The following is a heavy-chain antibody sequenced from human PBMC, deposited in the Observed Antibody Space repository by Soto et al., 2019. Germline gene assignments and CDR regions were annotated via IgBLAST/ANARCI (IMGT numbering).Heavy chain of an antibody. V-gene: IGHV1-69*13. CDR3: ARTTRSGSFNFDY. CDR1: GGTFSSYA. Sequence: ASVKVSCKASGGTFSSYAISWVLQAPGQGLEWMGGIIPIFGTANYAQKFQGRVTITADESTSTAYMELSSLRSEDTAVYYCARTTRSGSFNFDYWGQGTLVTVSS. CDR2: IIPIFGTA. D-gene: IGHD1-26*01. J-gene: IGHJ4*02.